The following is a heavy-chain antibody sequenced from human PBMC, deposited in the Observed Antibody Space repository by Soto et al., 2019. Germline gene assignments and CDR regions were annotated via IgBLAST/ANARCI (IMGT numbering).Heavy chain of an antibody. CDR3: ARADGSPYYMDV. CDR2: INHSGST. V-gene: IGHV4-34*01. CDR1: RWSFSGYY. J-gene: IGHJ6*03. Sequence: SETLSLTCPGYRWSFSGYYWNWLRQPPGKGLEWIGDINHSGSTNYNPSLKSRVAISVDTSKDQFSLKLTSVTAADTAVYYCARADGSPYYMDVWGTGTTVTVSS.